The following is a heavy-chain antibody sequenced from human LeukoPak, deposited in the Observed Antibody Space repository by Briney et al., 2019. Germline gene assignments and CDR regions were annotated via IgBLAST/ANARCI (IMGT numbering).Heavy chain of an antibody. CDR1: GLTFSDYY. V-gene: IGHV3-11*01. CDR3: ARDPSLYCGTTSCYDLDY. Sequence: GGSLRLSCAASGLTFSDYYMSWIRQAPGKGLEWVSYISSSGSTIYYADSVKGRFTISRDNAKNSLYLQMNSLRAEDTAVYYCARDPSLYCGTTSCYDLDYWGQGTLVTVSS. CDR2: ISSSGSTI. D-gene: IGHD2-2*01. J-gene: IGHJ4*02.